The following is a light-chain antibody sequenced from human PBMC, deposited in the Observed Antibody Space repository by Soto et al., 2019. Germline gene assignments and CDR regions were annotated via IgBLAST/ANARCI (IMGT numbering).Light chain of an antibody. CDR3: ATWDGSLRML. CDR2: SDT. J-gene: IGLJ3*02. CDR1: HSNLGSNY. V-gene: IGLV1-47*02. Sequence: QSVVTQPPSASGTPGQTVSISCSGGHSNLGSNYVYWYQQIPGTAPKLLIYSDTQRPSGVPDRFSGSKSGTSASLAISGLRSDDEADYYCATWDGSLRMLFGGGTKVTVL.